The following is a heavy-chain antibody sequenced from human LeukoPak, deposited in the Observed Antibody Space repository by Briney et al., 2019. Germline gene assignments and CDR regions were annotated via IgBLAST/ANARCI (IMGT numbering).Heavy chain of an antibody. CDR3: AKDRRSYSSGWYFDY. Sequence: PGGSLRLSCAASGFTFSSNGMHWVRQAPGKGLEWVAFIRYDGSNKYYADSVKGRFTISRDNSKNTLYLQMNSLRAEDTAVYYCAKDRRSYSSGWYFDYWGQGTLVTVSS. CDR2: IRYDGSNK. V-gene: IGHV3-30*02. D-gene: IGHD6-19*01. J-gene: IGHJ4*02. CDR1: GFTFSSNG.